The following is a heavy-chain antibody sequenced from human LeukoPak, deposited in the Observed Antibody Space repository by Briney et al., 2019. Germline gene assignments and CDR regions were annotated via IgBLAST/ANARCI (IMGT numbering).Heavy chain of an antibody. Sequence: PGGSLRLSCAASGFTFSSYDMHWVRQATGKGLEWVSAIGTAGDTYYPGSVKGRFTISRENAKNSLYLQMNSLRAGDTAVYYCARDSIDVDTAMVTQVGDFDYWGQGTLVTVSS. J-gene: IGHJ4*02. CDR2: IGTAGDT. D-gene: IGHD5-18*01. CDR1: GFTFSSYD. V-gene: IGHV3-13*04. CDR3: ARDSIDVDTAMVTQVGDFDY.